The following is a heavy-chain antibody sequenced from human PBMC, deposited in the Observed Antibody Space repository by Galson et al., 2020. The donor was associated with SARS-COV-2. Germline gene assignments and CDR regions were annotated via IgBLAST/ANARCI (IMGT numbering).Heavy chain of an antibody. V-gene: IGHV2-5*02. D-gene: IGHD4-17*01. CDR2: IHWDDDK. CDR1: GLSLSTSGVG. CDR3: ARHTVTTLADI. J-gene: IGHJ3*02. Sequence: SGPTLVKPTQTLKLTYTYHGLSLSTSGVGVGWIRQPPDKALEWLPLIHWDDDKHHRQSLKSRLTITKDTSKNQLVHTMTNMDTVDTATYSCARHTVTTLADIWGQGTMVTVAS.